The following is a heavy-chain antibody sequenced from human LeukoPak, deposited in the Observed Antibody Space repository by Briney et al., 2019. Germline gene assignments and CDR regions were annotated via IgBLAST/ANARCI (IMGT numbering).Heavy chain of an antibody. J-gene: IGHJ2*01. CDR1: GDSIGNYY. D-gene: IGHD3-22*01. V-gene: IGHV4-59*01. Sequence: SETLSLTCTVSGDSIGNYYWSWIRQSPGKGLEWIGYIYFSGSTTYNPSLKSRVTMSVDTSKNQFSLNLRSVTAADTAVYYCARDPHDTVYYYDRTHYYYLDLWGRGTLVTVSS. CDR2: IYFSGST. CDR3: ARDPHDTVYYYDRTHYYYLDL.